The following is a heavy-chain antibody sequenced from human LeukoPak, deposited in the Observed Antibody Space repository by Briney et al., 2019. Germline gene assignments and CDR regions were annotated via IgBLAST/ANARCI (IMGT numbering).Heavy chain of an antibody. D-gene: IGHD1-26*01. Sequence: SETLSLTCTVSGGSISNYYWNWIRQPPGKGLEWIGYIYYSGTTNYNPSLKSRVTLSVDMSKNQFSLKLTSVTAADTAIYYCVKSGRILGASWFDPWGQGTLVTVSS. V-gene: IGHV4-59*12. CDR1: GGSISNYY. CDR2: IYYSGTT. CDR3: VKSGRILGASWFDP. J-gene: IGHJ5*02.